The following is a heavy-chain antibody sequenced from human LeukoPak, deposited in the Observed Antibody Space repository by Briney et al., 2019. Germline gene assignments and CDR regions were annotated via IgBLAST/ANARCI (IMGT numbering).Heavy chain of an antibody. CDR3: ARVRLITYYYGSGSPIDY. CDR2: INHSGST. V-gene: IGHV4-34*01. CDR1: GGSFSGYY. Sequence: SETLSLTCAVYGGSFSGYYWSWIRQPPGKGLEWIGEINHSGSTNYNPSLKSRVTISVDTSKNQFSLKLSSVTAADTAVYYCARVRLITYYYGSGSPIDYWGQGTLVTVSS. J-gene: IGHJ4*02. D-gene: IGHD3-10*01.